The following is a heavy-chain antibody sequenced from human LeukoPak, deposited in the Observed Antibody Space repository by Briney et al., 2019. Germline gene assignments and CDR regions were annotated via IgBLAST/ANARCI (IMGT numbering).Heavy chain of an antibody. CDR2: IYYSGST. CDR1: GGSISSGGYY. CDR3: ARQRRNDCGSPSCYIDY. Sequence: SETLSLTCTVSGGSISSGGYYWSWIRRHPGKGLEWIGYIYYSGSTYYNPSLKSRVTISVDTSKNHFSLKLTSVTAADTAVYYCARQRRNDCGSPSCYIDYWGQGTLVTVSS. J-gene: IGHJ4*02. D-gene: IGHD2-2*02. V-gene: IGHV4-31*03.